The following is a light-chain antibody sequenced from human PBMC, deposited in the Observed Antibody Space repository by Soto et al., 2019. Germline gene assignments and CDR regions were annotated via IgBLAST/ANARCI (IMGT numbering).Light chain of an antibody. CDR2: AAS. CDR3: QQLFMYPPT. CDR1: QGISSY. Sequence: DIQLTQSPSFLSASVGDRVTITCRASQGISSYLAWYQQKPGKAPELLIYAASTLQSGVPSRFSGSGSGTDFTLTISSLQPEDSATYYCQQLFMYPPTFGPGTKVDIK. V-gene: IGKV1-9*01. J-gene: IGKJ3*01.